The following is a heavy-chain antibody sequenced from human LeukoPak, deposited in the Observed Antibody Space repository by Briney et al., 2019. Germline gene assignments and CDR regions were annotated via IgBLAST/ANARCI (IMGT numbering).Heavy chain of an antibody. J-gene: IGHJ4*02. CDR1: GNSISRGYY. CDR2: IYHTGST. Sequence: PSQSLSLTCGVSGNSISRGYYWAWIRQAPGKGLEWIGTIYHTGSTYYTPSLGSRVTKSVDTSKNEFSLNLNSVTAADTAAYYCARAGWIITSGIDYWGQGALVTVSS. D-gene: IGHD3-10*01. CDR3: ARAGWIITSGIDY. V-gene: IGHV4-38-2*01.